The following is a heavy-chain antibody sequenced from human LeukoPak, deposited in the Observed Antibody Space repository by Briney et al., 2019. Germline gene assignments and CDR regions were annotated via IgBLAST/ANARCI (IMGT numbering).Heavy chain of an antibody. CDR1: GGSISSGDYY. CDR2: IYYSGST. CDR3: ARDYYYGSGTEYYHYGMDV. J-gene: IGHJ6*04. V-gene: IGHV4-30-4*01. D-gene: IGHD3-10*01. Sequence: SETLSLTCTVSGGSISSGDYYWSWIRQPPGKGLEWIGYIYYSGSTYYNPSLKSRVTISVDTSKNQFSLKLSSVTAADTAVYYCARDYYYGSGTEYYHYGMDVWGKGSTVTVSS.